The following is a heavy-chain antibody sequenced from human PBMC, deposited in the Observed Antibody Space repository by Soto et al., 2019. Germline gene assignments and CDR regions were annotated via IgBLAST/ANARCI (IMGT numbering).Heavy chain of an antibody. J-gene: IGHJ4*02. V-gene: IGHV1-3*01. Sequence: ASAKPSSKACRDRFTCYSRHWVRHSPGQRLEWMGWINAGNGNTKYSQKFQGRVTITRDTSASTAYMELSSLRSEDTAVYYCARVATVTTYITLGYWGQGTLVTVSS. CDR3: ARVATVTTYITLGY. D-gene: IGHD4-17*01. CDR2: INAGNGNT. CDR1: RDRFTCYS.